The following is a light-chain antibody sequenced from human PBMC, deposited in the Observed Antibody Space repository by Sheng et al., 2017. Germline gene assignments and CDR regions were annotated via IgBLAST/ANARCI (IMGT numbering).Light chain of an antibody. J-gene: IGKJ3*01. CDR2: AAS. V-gene: IGKV1-39*01. CDR3: QQNYNTPFT. CDR1: QSISSY. Sequence: DIQMTQSPSSLSASVGDRVTITCRASQSISSYLNWYQQKPGKAPNLLIYAASSLQSGVPSRFSGSGSGTDFTLTISSLQPEDFATYYCQQNYNTPFTFGPGTKVDI.